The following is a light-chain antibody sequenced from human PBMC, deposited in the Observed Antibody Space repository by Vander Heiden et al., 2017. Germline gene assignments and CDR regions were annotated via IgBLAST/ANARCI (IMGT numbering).Light chain of an antibody. V-gene: IGLV3-21*02. CDR1: NIGSKS. J-gene: IGLJ2*01. Sequence: SYVLTQPPSVSVAPGQTARIPCGGNNIGSKSVHWYQQRPGQAPILVVYDDTNRPSGIPERLSGSNSGNSATLTISRVEAGDEADYYCQVWDSNSDHVVFGGGTKLTVL. CDR3: QVWDSNSDHVV. CDR2: DDT.